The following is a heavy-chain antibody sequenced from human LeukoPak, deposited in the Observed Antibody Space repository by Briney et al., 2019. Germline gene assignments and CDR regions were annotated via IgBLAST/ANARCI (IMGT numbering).Heavy chain of an antibody. CDR1: GGSISSYY. D-gene: IGHD3-22*01. Sequence: SETLSLTCTVPGGSISSYYWSWIRQPPGKGLEWIGYIYYSGSTYYNPSLKSRVTISVDTSKNQFSLKLSSVTAADTAVYYCARGPYYDSSGSFDYWGQGTLVTVSS. CDR2: IYYSGST. V-gene: IGHV4-59*12. J-gene: IGHJ4*02. CDR3: ARGPYYDSSGSFDY.